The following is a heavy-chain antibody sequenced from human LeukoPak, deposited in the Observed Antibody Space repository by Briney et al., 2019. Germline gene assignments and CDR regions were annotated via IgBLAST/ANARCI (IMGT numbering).Heavy chain of an antibody. D-gene: IGHD3-9*01. Sequence: PGGSLRLSCAASGFTFSSYAMSWVRQAPGKGLEWVSGISGSGGSTYYADSVKGRFTISRDNSKNTLYLQMNSLRAEDTAVYYCAKRAWGYDILTGYRAYYDYWGQGTLVTVSS. CDR1: GFTFSSYA. V-gene: IGHV3-23*01. CDR3: AKRAWGYDILTGYRAYYDY. J-gene: IGHJ4*02. CDR2: ISGSGGST.